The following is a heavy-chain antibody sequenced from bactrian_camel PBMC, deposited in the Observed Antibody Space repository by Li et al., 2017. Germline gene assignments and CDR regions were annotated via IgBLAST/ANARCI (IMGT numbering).Heavy chain of an antibody. CDR3: HDNQCHRGWPGAY. CDR1: GYIDNHAC. V-gene: IGHV3S53*01. J-gene: IGHJ4*01. CDR2: IAGAGNP. Sequence: VQLVESGGGSVQTGGSLTLSCAVSGYIDNHACMARFRQAPGKEREGVASIAGAGNPAYVDAVKGRFTISENVTKDTVYLQMNDLKPEDTAMNSCHDNQCHRGWPGAYRGPGTQVTVS. D-gene: IGHD1*01.